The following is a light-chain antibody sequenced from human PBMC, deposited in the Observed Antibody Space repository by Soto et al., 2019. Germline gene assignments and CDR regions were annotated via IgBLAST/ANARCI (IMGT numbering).Light chain of an antibody. CDR1: QSVSSN. CDR2: GAS. Sequence: EIVMTQSPATLSVSPGERATLSCRASQSVSSNLAWYQQKPGQAPRLLIYGASTRATGIPARFSGSGSGTEFTLTIRSLQSEDFAVYYCQQYNNWPYTFGQGTTLEIK. CDR3: QQYNNWPYT. J-gene: IGKJ2*01. V-gene: IGKV3-15*01.